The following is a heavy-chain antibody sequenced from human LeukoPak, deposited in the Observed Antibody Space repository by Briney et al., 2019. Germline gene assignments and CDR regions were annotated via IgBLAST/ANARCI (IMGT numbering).Heavy chain of an antibody. CDR1: GYSFTSYW. CDR2: IYPGDSDT. J-gene: IGHJ4*02. V-gene: IGHV5-51*03. D-gene: IGHD4/OR15-4a*01. CDR3: ARPYPGVYGGPPGYFDY. Sequence: KPGESLKISCKGSGYSFTSYWIGWVRQMPGKGLEWMGIIYPGDSDTRYSPSFQGQVTFSADKSISTAYLQWSSLKASDTAMYYCARPYPGVYGGPPGYFDYWGQGTLVTVSS.